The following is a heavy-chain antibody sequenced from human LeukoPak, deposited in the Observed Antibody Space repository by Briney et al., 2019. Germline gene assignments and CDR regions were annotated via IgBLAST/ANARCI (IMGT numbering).Heavy chain of an antibody. Sequence: AASVKVSCQASGGTFSSYAISWVRQAPGQGLEWMGGIIPIFGTANYAQRFQGRVTITTDESTSTAYMELSSLRSEDTAVYYCARAARGVAARLNVFNYYYYMDVWGKGTTVTVSS. CDR2: IIPIFGTA. D-gene: IGHD6-6*01. CDR1: GGTFSSYA. CDR3: ARAARGVAARLNVFNYYYYMDV. V-gene: IGHV1-69*05. J-gene: IGHJ6*03.